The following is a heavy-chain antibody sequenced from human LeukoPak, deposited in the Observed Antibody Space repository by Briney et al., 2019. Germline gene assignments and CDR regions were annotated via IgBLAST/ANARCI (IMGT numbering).Heavy chain of an antibody. V-gene: IGHV4-34*01. CDR2: INHSGST. CDR1: GGSFSGYY. Sequence: SETLSLTCAVYGGSFSGYYWSWIRQPPGKGLEWIGEINHSGSTNYNPSVKSRVTISVDTSKNQFSLKLSSVTAADTAVYYCAGGRWLQSDYWGQGTLVTVSS. D-gene: IGHD5-24*01. CDR3: AGGRWLQSDY. J-gene: IGHJ4*02.